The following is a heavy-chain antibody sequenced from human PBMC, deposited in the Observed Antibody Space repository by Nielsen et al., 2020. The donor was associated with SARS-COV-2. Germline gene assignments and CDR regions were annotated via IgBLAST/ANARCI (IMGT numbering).Heavy chain of an antibody. CDR2: INPSGGST. V-gene: IGHV1-46*01. CDR3: ARDQSAYCGGDCYQYVFDY. Sequence: WVRQAPGQGLEWMGIINPSGGSTSYAQKFQGRVTMTRDTSTSTVYVELSSLRSEDTAVYYCARDQSAYCGGDCYQYVFDYWGQGTLVTVSS. J-gene: IGHJ4*02. D-gene: IGHD2-21*02.